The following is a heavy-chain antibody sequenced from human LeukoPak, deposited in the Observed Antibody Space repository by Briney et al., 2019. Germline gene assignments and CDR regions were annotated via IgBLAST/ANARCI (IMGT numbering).Heavy chain of an antibody. CDR2: IFHTGST. J-gene: IGHJ4*02. CDR3: ARAPRAYCSATGSCFQDD. D-gene: IGHD2-15*01. V-gene: IGHV4-4*02. CDR1: RDSIGASIDSPNW. Sequence: SETLSLTCAVFRDSIGASIDSPNWWSWVRQPPGKGLEWIGEIFHTGSTNYNPSLKSRVTMSVDKSKNQFFLNLTSVTAADTATYFCARAPRAYCSATGSCFQDDWGQGTLVVVSS.